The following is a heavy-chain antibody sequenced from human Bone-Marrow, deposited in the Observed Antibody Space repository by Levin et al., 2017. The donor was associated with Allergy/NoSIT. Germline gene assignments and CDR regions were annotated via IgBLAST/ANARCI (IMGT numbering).Heavy chain of an antibody. V-gene: IGHV1-18*01. CDR3: ARAGGWYNGVLER. CDR2: ISPYNGNT. D-gene: IGHD6-19*01. Sequence: ASVKVSCKASSDIFSSYDITWVRQAPGQGLEWMGWISPYNGNTNYAQKFQGRVPMTPDTSPYTAYMELRSLRSDDAALYYCARAGGWYNGVLERWGQGTLVTVSS. CDR1: SDIFSSYD. J-gene: IGHJ4*02.